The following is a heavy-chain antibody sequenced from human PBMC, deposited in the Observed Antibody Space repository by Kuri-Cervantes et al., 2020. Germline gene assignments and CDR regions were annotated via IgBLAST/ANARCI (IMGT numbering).Heavy chain of an antibody. CDR2: ISGSGGTT. D-gene: IGHD6-19*01. V-gene: IGHV3-23*01. J-gene: IGHJ3*02. Sequence: GGSLRLSCAASGFTFSSCALSWVRRAPGKGLEWVSAISGSGGTTYYADSVKGRFTISRDNAKNSLYLQMNSLRAEDTALYYCAKDNGVGQWLVVGFDIWGQGTMVTVSS. CDR1: GFTFSSCA. CDR3: AKDNGVGQWLVVGFDI.